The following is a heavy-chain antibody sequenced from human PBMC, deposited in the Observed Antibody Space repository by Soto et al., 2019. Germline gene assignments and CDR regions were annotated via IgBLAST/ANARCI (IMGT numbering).Heavy chain of an antibody. J-gene: IGHJ6*02. V-gene: IGHV1-18*01. CDR1: GYTLTSYG. Sequence: QVQLVQSGAEVKKPGASVKVSCKASGYTLTSYGFSWVRQAPEQGLEWTGWISVYNGNTNYAQRLQGRVTMTTDTSTSTAYMELRSLRSDDTAVYYCARAGGGYSSSGMDVWGQGTTVTVSS. CDR3: ARAGGGYSSSGMDV. D-gene: IGHD6-6*01. CDR2: ISVYNGNT.